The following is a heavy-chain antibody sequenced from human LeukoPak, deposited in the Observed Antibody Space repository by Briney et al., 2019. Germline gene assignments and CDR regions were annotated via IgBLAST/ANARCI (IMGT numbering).Heavy chain of an antibody. J-gene: IGHJ4*02. D-gene: IGHD6-13*01. CDR2: ISSSSSTI. CDR3: ARGRNRYSSSWGLFDY. V-gene: IGHV3-48*01. CDR1: GFTFGSYS. Sequence: GGSLRLSCAASGFTFGSYSMNWVRQAPGKGLGWISYISSSSSTIYYADSVKGRFTISRDNAKNSLYLQLNSLRAEDTAMYYCARGRNRYSSSWGLFDYWGQGTLVTVSS.